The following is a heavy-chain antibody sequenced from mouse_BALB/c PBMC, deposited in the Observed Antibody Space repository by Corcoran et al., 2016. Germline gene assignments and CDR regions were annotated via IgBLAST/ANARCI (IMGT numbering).Heavy chain of an antibody. CDR3: ARVITTASFAY. Sequence: QVQLQQSGAELMKPGASVKISCKATGYTFSSYWLEWVKQRPGHGLEWIGEILPGSGSTNYNEKFKGKATFTADTSSNTAYMELSSLTSEDSAVYYCARVITTASFAYWGQGTLVTVSA. V-gene: IGHV1-9*01. CDR2: ILPGSGST. J-gene: IGHJ3*01. CDR1: GYTFSSYW. D-gene: IGHD1-2*01.